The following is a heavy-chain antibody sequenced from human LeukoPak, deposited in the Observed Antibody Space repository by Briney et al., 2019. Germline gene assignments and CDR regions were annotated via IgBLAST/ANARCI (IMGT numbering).Heavy chain of an antibody. CDR3: ARGDIVVVPAAIVDY. V-gene: IGHV3-74*01. J-gene: IGHJ4*02. D-gene: IGHD2-2*02. CDR1: RFTFSSYW. CDR2: INSDGSST. Sequence: GGSLRLSCAASRFTFSSYWMHWVRQAPGKGLAWVSRINSDGSSTSYADSVKGRFTISRDNAKNTLYLQMNSLRAEDTAVYYCARGDIVVVPAAIVDYWGQGTLVTVSS.